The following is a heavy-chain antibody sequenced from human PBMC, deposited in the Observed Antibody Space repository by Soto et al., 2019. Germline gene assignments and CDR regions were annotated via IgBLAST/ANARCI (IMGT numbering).Heavy chain of an antibody. V-gene: IGHV3-7*03. D-gene: IGHD3-22*01. CDR1: GFTFSSYW. CDR2: IKQDGSEK. J-gene: IGHJ4*02. CDR3: VRDRYYPDSRRYYSIRERVGY. Sequence: GGSLRLSCAASGFTFSSYWMSLVRQAPGKGLEWVADIKQDGSEKYYVDSVKGRFTISRDNAKNSLYLQMNSLRAEDTAVYYCVRDRYYPDSRRYYSIRERVGYWAEGIQVTVTS.